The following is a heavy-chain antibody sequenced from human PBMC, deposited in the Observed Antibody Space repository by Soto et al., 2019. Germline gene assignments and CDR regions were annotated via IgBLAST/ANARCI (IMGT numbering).Heavy chain of an antibody. J-gene: IGHJ6*02. CDR3: AKGRSYYYYYGVDV. CDR2: IIDSGGSA. Sequence: GGSLRLSCAASGFTFSSYGMRWVRQAPGKGLEWVSDIIDSGGSAYYADSVKGRFTISRDNSRSTLYLQMNSLRAEDTALYYCAKGRSYYYYYGVDVWGQGTMVTVSS. V-gene: IGHV3-23*01. CDR1: GFTFSSYG.